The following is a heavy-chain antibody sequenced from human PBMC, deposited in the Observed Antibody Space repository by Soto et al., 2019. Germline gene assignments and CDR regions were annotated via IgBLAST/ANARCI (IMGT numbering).Heavy chain of an antibody. CDR2: INPATGDT. V-gene: IGHV1-3*01. J-gene: IGHJ5*02. CDR1: GHAFTTSA. CDR3: ARAAGRSKLLPYYFHP. D-gene: IGHD3-10*01. Sequence: QVHLVQSGAEVQKPGASVRISCQASGHAFTTSAIHWVRQAPGQSLEWMGWINPATGDTKYSQSVRGRVTFALDTSATTAYMDLSSLASHDTAVYYCARAAGRSKLLPYYFHPWGQGTLVTVSS.